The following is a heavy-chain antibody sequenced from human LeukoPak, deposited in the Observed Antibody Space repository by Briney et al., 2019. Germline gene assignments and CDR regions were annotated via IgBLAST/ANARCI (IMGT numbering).Heavy chain of an antibody. Sequence: ASVKVSCKASGYTFTDYYINWVRQAPGQGLEWMGWINPNSGDTNYAQKFQDRVTMTRDTSISTAYIEVNLLRSDDTAVYYCASGGRSGGDIVLIAYYYMDVWGKGTTVTVSS. CDR2: INPNSGDT. CDR1: GYTFTDYY. D-gene: IGHD2-8*01. CDR3: ASGGRSGGDIVLIAYYYMDV. J-gene: IGHJ6*03. V-gene: IGHV1-2*02.